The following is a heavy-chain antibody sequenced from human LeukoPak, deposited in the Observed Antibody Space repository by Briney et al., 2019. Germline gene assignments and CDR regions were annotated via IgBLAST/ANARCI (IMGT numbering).Heavy chain of an antibody. J-gene: IGHJ4*02. D-gene: IGHD3-16*02. Sequence: TSETLSLTCAVYGGSFSGYYWSWIRQPPGKGLEWIGEINHSGSTNYNPSLKSRVTISVDTSKNQFSLKLSSVTAADTAVYYCARGLMGSDDYVWGSYRTPYYFDYWGQGTLVTVSS. V-gene: IGHV4-34*01. CDR3: ARGLMGSDDYVWGSYRTPYYFDY. CDR2: INHSGST. CDR1: GGSFSGYY.